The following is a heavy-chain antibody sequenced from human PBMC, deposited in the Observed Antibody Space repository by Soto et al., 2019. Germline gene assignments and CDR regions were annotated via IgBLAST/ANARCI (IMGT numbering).Heavy chain of an antibody. CDR3: ARATLYGNITMVRGVKSYYYYGMDV. CDR1: GGSISSSNW. D-gene: IGHD3-10*01. Sequence: SETLSLTCAVSGGSISSSNWWSWVRQPPGKGLEWIGEIYHSGSTNYNPSLKSRVTISVDKSKNQFSLKLSSVTAADTAVYYCARATLYGNITMVRGVKSYYYYGMDVWGQGTTVTVSS. CDR2: IYHSGST. V-gene: IGHV4-4*02. J-gene: IGHJ6*02.